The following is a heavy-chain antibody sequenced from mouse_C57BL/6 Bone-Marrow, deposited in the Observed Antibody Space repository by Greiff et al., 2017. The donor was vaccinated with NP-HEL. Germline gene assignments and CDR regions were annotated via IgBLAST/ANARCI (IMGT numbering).Heavy chain of an antibody. Sequence: VQLQQPGAELVLPGASVKLSCKASGYTFTSYWMHWVKQRPGQGLEWIGELDPSDSYTNYNQNFKGKSTLTVDKSSSTAYMQLSSLTSEDSAVYYCERAGMDYWGQGTSVTVSS. CDR3: ERAGMDY. J-gene: IGHJ4*01. CDR2: LDPSDSYT. CDR1: GYTFTSYW. V-gene: IGHV1-69*01.